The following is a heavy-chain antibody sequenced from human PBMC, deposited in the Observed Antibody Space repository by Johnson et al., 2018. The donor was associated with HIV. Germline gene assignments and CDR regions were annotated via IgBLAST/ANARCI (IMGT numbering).Heavy chain of an antibody. J-gene: IGHJ3*02. V-gene: IGHV3-7*01. Sequence: VQLVESGGGVVQPGRSLRLSCAASGFTFSSYWMSWVRQAPGKGLEWVANIKQDGSEKYYVDSVKGRFTISRDNSKNTLYLQMGSLRAEDMAVYFCASIRLGAFDIWGQGTLVTVSS. D-gene: IGHD4-11*01. CDR3: ASIRLGAFDI. CDR2: IKQDGSEK. CDR1: GFTFSSYW.